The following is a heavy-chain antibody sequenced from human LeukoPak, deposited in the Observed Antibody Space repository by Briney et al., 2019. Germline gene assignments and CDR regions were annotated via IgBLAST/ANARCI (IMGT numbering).Heavy chain of an antibody. J-gene: IGHJ4*02. CDR3: TRDPGYAYNHSDY. CDR2: NSKDGSKK. V-gene: IGHV3-30*04. CDR1: GFSLSTYA. Sequence: GTSLRLSCAASGFSLSTYAMHWVRQAPGKGLEWVAVNSKDGSKKYYAESVKGRFTISRDTSKNTLYLQMNSLRPEDTAVYYCTRDPGYAYNHSDYWGQGTLVTVSS. D-gene: IGHD5-18*01.